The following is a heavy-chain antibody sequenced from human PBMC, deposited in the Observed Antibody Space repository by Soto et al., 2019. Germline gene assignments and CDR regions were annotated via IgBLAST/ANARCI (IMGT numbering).Heavy chain of an antibody. Sequence: SETLSLTCSVSGAYISTSSDFWGWIRQAPRKGLEWIGNVYQSGTTRLNPSLKSRVSIFVDRSKNQFSLELNSATAADRAVYYCARQPESTRYFDYWGQGILDTGSP. CDR3: ARQPESTRYFDY. CDR1: GAYISTSSDF. D-gene: IGHD1-20*01. CDR2: VYQSGTT. V-gene: IGHV4-39*01. J-gene: IGHJ4*02.